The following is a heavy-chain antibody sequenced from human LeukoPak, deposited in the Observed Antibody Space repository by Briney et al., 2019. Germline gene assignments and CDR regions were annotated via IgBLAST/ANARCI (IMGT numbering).Heavy chain of an antibody. CDR3: TRHLSGSKDF. CDR2: MYYTGVT. J-gene: IGHJ4*02. CDR1: GGSISSTDYY. Sequence: TSETLSLTCTISGGSISSTDYYWGSIRQHPGKALEWIGSMYYTGVTYYNPSLKSRVTISVDASKTHFSLKVTSVTAADTAVYYCTRHLSGSKDFWGQGTLVTVSS. D-gene: IGHD3-10*01. V-gene: IGHV4-39*01.